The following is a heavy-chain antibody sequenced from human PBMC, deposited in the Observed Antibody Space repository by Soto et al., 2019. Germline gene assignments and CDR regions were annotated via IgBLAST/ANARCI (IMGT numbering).Heavy chain of an antibody. CDR3: ARDVGDSGSHWFDP. Sequence: ASVKVSCKASGYIFSNYYIHWVRQAPGQGLEWMGIINPSGSSTRYAQKFQGRVTMTRDTSSSTVYMELSSLRFEDTAVYYCARDVGDSGSHWFDPWGQGSLV. D-gene: IGHD1-26*01. J-gene: IGHJ5*02. CDR2: INPSGSST. CDR1: GYIFSNYY. V-gene: IGHV1-46*01.